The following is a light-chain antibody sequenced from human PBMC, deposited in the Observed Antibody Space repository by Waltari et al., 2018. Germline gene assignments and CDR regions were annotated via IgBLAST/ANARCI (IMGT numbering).Light chain of an antibody. J-gene: IGKJ1*01. V-gene: IGKV1-39*01. CDR3: QQNYSNPWT. CDR2: VAS. CDR1: QSISSY. Sequence: DIQMTQSPSSLSVSVGDRVTITCRASQSISSYLNWYQQKPGKAPKFLIYVASSLQSGIPSRFSGTGSGTDFTLTISSLQPEDFATYYCQQNYSNPWTFGQGTKVEIK.